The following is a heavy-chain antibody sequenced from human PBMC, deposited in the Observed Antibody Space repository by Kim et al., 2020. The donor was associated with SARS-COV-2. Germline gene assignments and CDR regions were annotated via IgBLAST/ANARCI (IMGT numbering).Heavy chain of an antibody. Sequence: TDYAAPVKGRFTISRDDSKHTLYLQMNSLKTEDTAVYYCTTDLGPYGMDVWGQGTTVTVSS. J-gene: IGHJ6*02. V-gene: IGHV3-15*01. CDR2: T. CDR3: TTDLGPYGMDV. D-gene: IGHD3-16*01.